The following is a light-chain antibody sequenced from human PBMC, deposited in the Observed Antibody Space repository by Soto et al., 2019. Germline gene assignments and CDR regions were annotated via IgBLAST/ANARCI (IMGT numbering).Light chain of an antibody. CDR1: SSNIGSNY. J-gene: IGLJ3*02. CDR2: KDN. V-gene: IGLV1-47*01. Sequence: QAVVTQPPSASGTPGQRVTISCSGSSSNIGSNYVYWHQQLPGTAPRLLIYKDNQRLSGVPDRFSGSKSGTSASLAISGLRSEDEADYYCVAWDDSLSAWVFGGGTKLTVL. CDR3: VAWDDSLSAWV.